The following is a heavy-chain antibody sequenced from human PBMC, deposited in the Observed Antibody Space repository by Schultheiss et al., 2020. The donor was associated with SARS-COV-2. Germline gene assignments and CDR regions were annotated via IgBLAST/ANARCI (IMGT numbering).Heavy chain of an antibody. CDR2: ISYDGSNK. CDR3: ARDDYGGYNMDV. Sequence: GGSLRLSCAASGFTFSSYAMHWVRQAPGKGLEWVAVISYDGSNKYYADSVKGRFTISRDNSKNTLYLQMYGLRPEDTAVYYCARDDYGGYNMDVWGQGTTVTVSS. V-gene: IGHV3-30-3*01. CDR1: GFTFSSYA. D-gene: IGHD1-1*01. J-gene: IGHJ6*02.